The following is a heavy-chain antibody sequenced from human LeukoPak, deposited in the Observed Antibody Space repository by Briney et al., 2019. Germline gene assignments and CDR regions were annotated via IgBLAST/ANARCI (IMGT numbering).Heavy chain of an antibody. D-gene: IGHD3-10*01. CDR3: ARDLSPVVRASPMGY. V-gene: IGHV3-30*03. CDR2: ITYDGYYK. Sequence: PGRSLRLSCAASGFTFSSYGMHWVRQAPGKGLEWVALITYDGYYKYYSDSVKGRFTISSDTSKNTLSLQMNSLRAEDTAVYYCARDLSPVVRASPMGYWGQGTLVTVSS. CDR1: GFTFSSYG. J-gene: IGHJ4*02.